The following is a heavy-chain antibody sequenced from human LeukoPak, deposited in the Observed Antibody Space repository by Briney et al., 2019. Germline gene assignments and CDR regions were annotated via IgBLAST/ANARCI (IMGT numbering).Heavy chain of an antibody. V-gene: IGHV4-30-2*02. D-gene: IGHD3-22*01. Sequence: PSQTLSLTCAVSGGSISSGGYSWSWIRQPPGKGLEWIGYIYHSGSTYYNPPLKSRVTISVDRSKNQFSLKLSSVTAAVTAVYYCASQGYYYDSSGYYYDWFDPWGQGTLVTVSS. CDR3: ASQGYYYDSSGYYYDWFDP. CDR1: GGSISSGGYS. CDR2: IYHSGST. J-gene: IGHJ5*02.